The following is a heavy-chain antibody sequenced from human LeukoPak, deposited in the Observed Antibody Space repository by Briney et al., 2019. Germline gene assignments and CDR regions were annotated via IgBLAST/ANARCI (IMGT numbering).Heavy chain of an antibody. CDR3: ARGVRPYYYYGMDV. V-gene: IGHV3-7*01. CDR1: GFTFSAYW. CDR2: IKQDGSEQ. Sequence: GGSLRLSCAASGFTFSAYWMSWVCQAPGKGLEWVANIKQDGSEQYYVDSVKGRFTISRDNAKNSVYLQMNSLRAEDTAVYYCARGVRPYYYYGMDVWGQGTTVTVSS. J-gene: IGHJ6*02.